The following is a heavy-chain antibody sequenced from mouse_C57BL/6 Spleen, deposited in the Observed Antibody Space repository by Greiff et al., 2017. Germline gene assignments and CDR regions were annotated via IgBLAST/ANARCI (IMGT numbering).Heavy chain of an antibody. CDR3: ARSTYDYYYFDY. Sequence: QVQLQQSGAELARPGASVKLSCKASGYTFTSYGISWVKQRTGQGLEWIGEIYPRSGNTYYNEKFTGKATLTADKSSSTAYMELRSLTSEDSAVYFCARSTYDYYYFDYWGQGTTLTVSS. CDR1: GYTFTSYG. V-gene: IGHV1-81*01. J-gene: IGHJ2*01. CDR2: IYPRSGNT. D-gene: IGHD2-4*01.